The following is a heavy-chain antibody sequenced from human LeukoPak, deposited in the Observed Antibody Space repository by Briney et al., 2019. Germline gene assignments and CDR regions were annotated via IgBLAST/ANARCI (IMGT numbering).Heavy chain of an antibody. CDR3: ARRAVSIDAFDI. CDR1: GGTFSSYA. CDR2: IIPILGIA. J-gene: IGHJ3*02. V-gene: IGHV1-69*04. D-gene: IGHD6-25*01. Sequence: SVKVSCKASGGTFSSYAISWVRQAPGQGLEWMGRIIPILGIANYAQKFQGRVTITADKSTSTAYMELSSLRSEDTAVYYCARRAVSIDAFDIWGQGTMVTVSS.